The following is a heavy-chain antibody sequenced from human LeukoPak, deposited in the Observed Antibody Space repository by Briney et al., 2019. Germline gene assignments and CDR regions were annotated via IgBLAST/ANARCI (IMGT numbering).Heavy chain of an antibody. CDR1: GFTLGSYW. J-gene: IGHJ4*02. CDR2: VNTDGSST. V-gene: IGHV3-74*01. D-gene: IGHD3-10*01. CDR3: AREVRGGPDY. Sequence: GGSLRLSCAVSGFTLGSYWMHWVRQAPGRGLAWVSRVNTDGSSTTYAESVKGRFTISRDNAKNSLYLQMNSLRAEDTAVYYCAREVRGGPDYWGQGTLVTVSS.